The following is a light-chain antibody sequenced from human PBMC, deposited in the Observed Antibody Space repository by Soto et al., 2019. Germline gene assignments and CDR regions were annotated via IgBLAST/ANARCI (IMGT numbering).Light chain of an antibody. V-gene: IGLV2-23*02. J-gene: IGLJ1*01. CDR1: SSDVGSYNL. Sequence: QSVLTQPASVSGSPGQSITISCTGTSSDVGSYNLDSWYQQHPGKAPKLMIYEVSKRPSGVSNRFSGSKSGNTASLTISGLQAEDEADYYCCSYAGSSTLYVFGTGTKLTVL. CDR3: CSYAGSSTLYV. CDR2: EVS.